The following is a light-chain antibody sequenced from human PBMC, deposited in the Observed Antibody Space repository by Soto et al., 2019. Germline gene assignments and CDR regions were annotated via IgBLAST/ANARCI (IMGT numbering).Light chain of an antibody. J-gene: IGKJ1*01. Sequence: EIVMTQSPATLSSSPGERATLSCRASQSVSSNLAWYQQKPGQAPRLLINGASTRATGTPARFSGSGSGTEFTLTISSLQSEDFAVYYCQQYSSWPRTFGQGTKVDIK. CDR2: GAS. V-gene: IGKV3-15*01. CDR1: QSVSSN. CDR3: QQYSSWPRT.